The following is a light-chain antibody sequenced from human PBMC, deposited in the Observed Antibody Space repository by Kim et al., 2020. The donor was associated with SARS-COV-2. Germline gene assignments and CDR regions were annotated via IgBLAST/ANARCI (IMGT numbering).Light chain of an antibody. CDR2: DVS. J-gene: IGLJ3*02. Sequence: GQSITISCTGTSIDVGGYNYVSWYQQHPGKAPKRRIYDVSNRPAGVSNRFAGSKSGNTASLTISGLQAEDEADYYCSSYTSSSTGVFGGGTQLTVL. V-gene: IGLV2-14*03. CDR1: SIDVGGYNY. CDR3: SSYTSSSTGV.